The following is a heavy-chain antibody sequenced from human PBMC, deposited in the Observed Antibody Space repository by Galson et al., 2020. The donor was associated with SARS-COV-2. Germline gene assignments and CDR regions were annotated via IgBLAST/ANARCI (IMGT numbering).Heavy chain of an antibody. Sequence: GESLKISCAASGFTFSSYAMHWVRQAPGKGLEWVAIISYDGSNKYYADSVKGRFTISRDNSKNTLYLQVNSLRAEDTAVYYCARGYSSNYYYFDYWGQGTLVTVSS. CDR3: ARGYSSNYYYFDY. CDR2: ISYDGSNK. D-gene: IGHD6-13*01. J-gene: IGHJ4*02. V-gene: IGHV3-30*04. CDR1: GFTFSSYA.